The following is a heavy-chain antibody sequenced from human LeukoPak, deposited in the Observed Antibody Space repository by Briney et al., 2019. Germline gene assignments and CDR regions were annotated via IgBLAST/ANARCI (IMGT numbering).Heavy chain of an antibody. V-gene: IGHV1-2*02. Sequence: ASVKVSCKASGYNYRDYYIHCVRHAPGQGLEWVGWINPQSGGTRYAPRFRGRVTMSSDTSINTAYMELRRLTSDDTAVFYCARVYRLYERTYPAGYDIWGQGTGVTVSS. J-gene: IGHJ3*02. D-gene: IGHD6-25*01. CDR3: ARVYRLYERTYPAGYDI. CDR2: INPQSGGT. CDR1: GYNYRDYY.